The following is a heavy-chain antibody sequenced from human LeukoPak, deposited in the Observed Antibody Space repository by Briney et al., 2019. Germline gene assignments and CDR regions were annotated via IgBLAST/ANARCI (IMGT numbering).Heavy chain of an antibody. V-gene: IGHV3-74*01. CDR3: TTDTFGARDS. CDR1: GYTFRRYW. Sequence: GGSLRLSCAASGYTFRRYWMHWVRQGPGKGLVWVSRINEDGSSTSYAESVRGRFTISRDNAKNPLYLQMNSLRAEDAAVYYCTTDTFGARDSWGQGTLVTVSS. CDR2: INEDGSST. J-gene: IGHJ4*02. D-gene: IGHD3-10*01.